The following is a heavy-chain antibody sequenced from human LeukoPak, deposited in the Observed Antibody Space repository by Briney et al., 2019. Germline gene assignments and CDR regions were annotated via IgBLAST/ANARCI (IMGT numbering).Heavy chain of an antibody. CDR2: IYRDGNT. V-gene: IGHV3-66*01. CDR1: GFTVSSNY. CDR3: AKDRRIQLWLGFDY. Sequence: PGGSLRLSCAASGFTVSSNYLSWVRQAPGKGLEWVSAIYRDGNTYYADSVKGRFTISRDNSKNTVYLQMNSLRAEDTAVYYCAKDRRIQLWLGFDYWGQGTLVTVSS. J-gene: IGHJ4*02. D-gene: IGHD5-18*01.